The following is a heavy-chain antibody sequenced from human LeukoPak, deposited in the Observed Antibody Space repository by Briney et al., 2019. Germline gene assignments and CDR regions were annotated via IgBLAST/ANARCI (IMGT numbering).Heavy chain of an antibody. V-gene: IGHV1-69*13. D-gene: IGHD1-26*01. J-gene: IGHJ2*01. CDR3: ATPGKGYFDL. CDR2: IIPIFGTA. Sequence: SVKVSCKARGYIFTCYYMHGVRQAPGQGLEWMGGIIPIFGTANYAQKFQGRVTITADESTSTAYMELSSLRTGKTAVYYCATPGKGYFDLWGRGTLVTVSS. CDR1: GYIFTCYY.